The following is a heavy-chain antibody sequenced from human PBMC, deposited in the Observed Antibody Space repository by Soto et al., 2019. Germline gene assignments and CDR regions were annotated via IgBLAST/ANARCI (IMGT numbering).Heavy chain of an antibody. CDR3: ARFGGNWVDAFDI. D-gene: IGHD3-16*01. Sequence: PGGSLRLSCAASGFTFSSYGMHWVRQAPGKGLEWVAVIWYDGSNKYYADSVRGRFTVSRDNSKNTLYLQMNSLRAEDTAVYYCARFGGNWVDAFDIWGQGTMVTVSS. V-gene: IGHV3-33*01. J-gene: IGHJ3*02. CDR2: IWYDGSNK. CDR1: GFTFSSYG.